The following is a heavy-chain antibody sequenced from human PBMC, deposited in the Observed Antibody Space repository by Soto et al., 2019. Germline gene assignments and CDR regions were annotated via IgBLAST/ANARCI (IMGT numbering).Heavy chain of an antibody. CDR1: GYTFTGYY. Sequence: ASVKLSCKASGYTFTGYYMHWVRQAPGQGLEWMGWINPNSGGTNYAQKFQGRVTMTRDTSISTAYMELSRLRSDDTAVYYCARDLDYYDSSGYMGYYYGMDVWGQGTTVTVSS. CDR2: INPNSGGT. CDR3: ARDLDYYDSSGYMGYYYGMDV. D-gene: IGHD3-22*01. V-gene: IGHV1-2*02. J-gene: IGHJ6*02.